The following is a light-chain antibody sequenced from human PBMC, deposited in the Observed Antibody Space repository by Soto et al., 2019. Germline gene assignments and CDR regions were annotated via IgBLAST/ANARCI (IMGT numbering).Light chain of an antibody. V-gene: IGKV3-15*01. Sequence: EIVLTQSPVTLSVSPGAGATLSCRASQSVAGDLAWYQQTPGQVPRLLIYAASTRATGIPARFSGSGSGTDFTLTISSLQSEDFAVYYCQQYNKWPLTFGGGTKVEIK. CDR1: QSVAGD. CDR2: AAS. CDR3: QQYNKWPLT. J-gene: IGKJ4*01.